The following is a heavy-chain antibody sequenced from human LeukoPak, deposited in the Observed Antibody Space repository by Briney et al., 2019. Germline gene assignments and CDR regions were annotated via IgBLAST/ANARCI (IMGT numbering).Heavy chain of an antibody. CDR1: GYTFTSYG. Sequence: VASVTVSCKASGYTFTSYGISWVRQAPGQGLEWMGWISAYNGNTNYAQKLQGRVTMTTDTPTSTAYMELRSLRSDDTAVYYCARDGRITMVRGVVVTIDYWGQGTLVTVSS. CDR2: ISAYNGNT. J-gene: IGHJ4*02. CDR3: ARDGRITMVRGVVVTIDY. D-gene: IGHD3-10*01. V-gene: IGHV1-18*01.